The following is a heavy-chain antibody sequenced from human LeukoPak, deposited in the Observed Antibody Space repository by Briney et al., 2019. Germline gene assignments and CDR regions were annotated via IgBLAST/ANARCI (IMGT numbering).Heavy chain of an antibody. CDR3: ARELVGFDY. V-gene: IGHV3-74*01. CDR1: GFSFSNYW. J-gene: IGHJ4*02. Sequence: GGSLRLSCAASGFSFSNYWMHWVRQAPGKGLVWVSRINSDGSTTRYADSVKGRFTLSRDNAKNTLYLQMNSLRAEDTAVYYCARELVGFDYWGQGALVTVSS. D-gene: IGHD3-3*02. CDR2: INSDGSTT.